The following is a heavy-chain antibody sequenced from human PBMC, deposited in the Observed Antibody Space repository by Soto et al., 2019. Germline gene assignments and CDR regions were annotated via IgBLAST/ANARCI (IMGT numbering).Heavy chain of an antibody. D-gene: IGHD6-19*01. Sequence: PSETLSLTCTVSGGSISSYYWSWIRQPAGKGLEWIGRIYTSGSTNYNPSLKSRVTMSVDTSKNQFPLKLSSVTAADTAVYYCARVLSGIAVAGVFDYWGQGTLVTVSS. J-gene: IGHJ4*02. CDR1: GGSISSYY. CDR3: ARVLSGIAVAGVFDY. V-gene: IGHV4-4*07. CDR2: IYTSGST.